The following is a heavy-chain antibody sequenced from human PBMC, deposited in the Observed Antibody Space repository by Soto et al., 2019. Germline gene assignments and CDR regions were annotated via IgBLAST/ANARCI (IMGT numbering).Heavy chain of an antibody. CDR1: GGTCSMYA. Sequence: SVKVSCKASGGTCSMYAISGVLQSPLQGLEWMGGIIPIFGTANYAQKFQGRVTITADESTSTAYMELSSLRSEDTAVYYCAREESRLWSDAFDIWGQGTMVTVSS. V-gene: IGHV1-69*13. J-gene: IGHJ3*02. CDR2: IIPIFGTA. CDR3: AREESRLWSDAFDI. D-gene: IGHD5-18*01.